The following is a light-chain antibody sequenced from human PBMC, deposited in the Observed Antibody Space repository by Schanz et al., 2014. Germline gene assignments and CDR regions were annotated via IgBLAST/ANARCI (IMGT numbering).Light chain of an antibody. J-gene: IGLJ3*02. CDR3: NSYTSTNIRV. CDR1: SSDVGGYNY. Sequence: QSALTQPRSVSGSPGQSVTISCTGTSSDVGGYNYVSWYQQHPGKAPKLMIYDVSARPSGVSIRFSGSKSGNTAFLTISGLQAEDEADYYCNSYTSTNIRVFGGGTKLTVL. CDR2: DVS. V-gene: IGLV2-11*01.